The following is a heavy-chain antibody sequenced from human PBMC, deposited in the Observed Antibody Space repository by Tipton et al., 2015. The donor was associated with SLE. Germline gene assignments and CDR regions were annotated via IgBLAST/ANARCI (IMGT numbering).Heavy chain of an antibody. CDR3: ARRSVIKDAYMDV. CDR2: MYGSGSPT. J-gene: IGHJ6*03. Sequence: TLSLTCTVSGDSLSTNYWNWIRQPAGKGLEWIGRMYGSGSPTHYNPSLESRVTMSVDTSQKQFSLKLTSVTAADTAVYYCARRSVIKDAYMDVWGKGTTVTVSS. CDR1: GDSLSTNY. D-gene: IGHD2-21*01. V-gene: IGHV4-4*07.